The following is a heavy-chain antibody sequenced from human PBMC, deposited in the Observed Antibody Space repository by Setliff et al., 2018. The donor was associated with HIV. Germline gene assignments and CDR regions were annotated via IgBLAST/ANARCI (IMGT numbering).Heavy chain of an antibody. D-gene: IGHD1-26*01. J-gene: IGHJ6*03. CDR2: ISGSSTTI. V-gene: IGHV3-48*04. CDR3: ARDQWVGATADYYYYMDV. CDR1: GFTFSSYG. Sequence: HPGGSLRLSCAASGFTFSSYGMTWVRQAPGKGLEWVSYISGSSTTIYYADSVKGRFTISRDNAKNSLFLQMNTLRAEDTAVYYCARDQWVGATADYYYYMDVWGKGTTVTVSS.